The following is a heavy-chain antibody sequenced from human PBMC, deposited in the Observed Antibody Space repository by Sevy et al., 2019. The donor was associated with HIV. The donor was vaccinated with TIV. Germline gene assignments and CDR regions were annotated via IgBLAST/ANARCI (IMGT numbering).Heavy chain of an antibody. J-gene: IGHJ4*02. CDR2: IYPGDSDT. CDR3: ARRDSFPFPFDC. Sequence: GESLKISCKASGYSFTNYWIDWVHQMPGKGLEWMGIIYPGDSDTRYSPSFQGQVTISADKSTNTAYLQWSSLKASDTAMYYCARRDSFPFPFDCWGQGTLVTVSS. CDR1: GYSFTNYW. D-gene: IGHD3-16*01. V-gene: IGHV5-51*07.